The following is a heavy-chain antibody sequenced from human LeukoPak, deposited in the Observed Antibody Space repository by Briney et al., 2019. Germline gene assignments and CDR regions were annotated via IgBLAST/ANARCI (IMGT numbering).Heavy chain of an antibody. V-gene: IGHV4-34*01. Sequence: SETLSLTCAVYGESVTHYYYNWIRQPPGKGLEWIAEIPPSGFTKYNPSLKSRVTVSVDTSKNQFSLKLSSVPAADTAVYYCARDLGKSLPAVMAWAYWGQGTLVTVSS. D-gene: IGHD2-8*01. CDR1: GESVTHYY. CDR3: ARDLGKSLPAVMAWAY. CDR2: IPPSGFT. J-gene: IGHJ4*02.